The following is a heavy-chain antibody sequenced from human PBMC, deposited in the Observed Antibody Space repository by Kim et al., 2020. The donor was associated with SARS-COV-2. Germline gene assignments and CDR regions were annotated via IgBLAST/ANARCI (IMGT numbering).Heavy chain of an antibody. CDR2: IYSSGDT. V-gene: IGHV4-4*07. CDR1: GGAISAFS. CDR3: ATFGVGSGFDN. J-gene: IGHJ4*02. Sequence: SETLSLTCTVSGGAISAFSWSWIRQPAGKRLEWIGHIYSSGDTSYNPSLKSRVIMSVDTSKNQFSLKLSSVTAADTAMYYCATFGVGSGFDNWGQGTLVAVSS. D-gene: IGHD6-19*01.